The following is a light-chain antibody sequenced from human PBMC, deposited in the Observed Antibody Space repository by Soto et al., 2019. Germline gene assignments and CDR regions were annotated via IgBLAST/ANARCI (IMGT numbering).Light chain of an antibody. CDR3: QQYNKWPYT. J-gene: IGKJ2*01. CDR2: GAS. Sequence: EIVMTQSPATLSVSPGERATLSCRASQSVSSNLGWYQQKPGQAPRLLIYGASTRATGIPDRFSGSGSGTECTLTISSLQSEDFAVYYCQQYNKWPYTFGQGTKLEIK. V-gene: IGKV3D-15*01. CDR1: QSVSSN.